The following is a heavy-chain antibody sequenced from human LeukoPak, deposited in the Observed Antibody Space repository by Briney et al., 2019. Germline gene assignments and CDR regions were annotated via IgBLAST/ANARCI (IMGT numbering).Heavy chain of an antibody. CDR1: GFIVSSNY. D-gene: IGHD5-18*01. CDR3: AKDRGYSYGTYYYGLDV. V-gene: IGHV3-53*01. CDR2: IYSGGST. Sequence: GGSLRLSCAASGFIVSSNYMSWVRQAPGKGLEWVSVIYSGGSTYYADSVKGRFTISRDSSKNTLYLQMNSLRAEDTAIYYCAKDRGYSYGTYYYGLDVWGQGTTVTVS. J-gene: IGHJ6*02.